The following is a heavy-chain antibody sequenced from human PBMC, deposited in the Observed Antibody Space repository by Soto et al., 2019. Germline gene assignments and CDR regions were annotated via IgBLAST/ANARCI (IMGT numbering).Heavy chain of an antibody. CDR3: AKHSGSYKGGCDN. Sequence: LSLTCAASGFTFRSYAMSWVRQAPGKGLEWVSGTSGSGGGTYYADSVKGRFTISRDNSKNTLYLQMNSLRAEDTAVYYCAKHSGSYKGGCDNWGQGTLVTVSS. CDR2: TSGSGGGT. CDR1: GFTFRSYA. D-gene: IGHD1-26*01. V-gene: IGHV3-23*01. J-gene: IGHJ4*02.